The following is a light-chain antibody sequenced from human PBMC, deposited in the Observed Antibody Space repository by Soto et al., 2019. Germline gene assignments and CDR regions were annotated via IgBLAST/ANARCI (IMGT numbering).Light chain of an antibody. J-gene: IGLJ3*02. CDR1: SSDVGGYNF. Sequence: QSALTQPRSVSGSPGQSVTISCTGTSSDVGGYNFVSWYQHHPGKAPKLMIYDVSKRPSGVPDRFSGSKSSNRASLTISGVQDEDEADYYSCSTLGRYTRVLSGGTLVTV. CDR3: CSTLGRYTRV. CDR2: DVS. V-gene: IGLV2-11*01.